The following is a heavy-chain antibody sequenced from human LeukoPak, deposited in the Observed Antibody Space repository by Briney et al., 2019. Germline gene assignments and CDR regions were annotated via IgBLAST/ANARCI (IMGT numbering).Heavy chain of an antibody. J-gene: IGHJ3*02. CDR2: TSPISGVA. CDR1: GGAFINYA. Sequence: GASVKVSCRASGGAFINYAISWVRQAPGQGLEWMGGTSPISGVANYAQNFQGRVTINADKSTTTVYMDLSSLRSEDTAVYYCARGSSRSFDIWGLGTMVTVSS. D-gene: IGHD3-10*01. CDR3: ARGSSRSFDI. V-gene: IGHV1-69*10.